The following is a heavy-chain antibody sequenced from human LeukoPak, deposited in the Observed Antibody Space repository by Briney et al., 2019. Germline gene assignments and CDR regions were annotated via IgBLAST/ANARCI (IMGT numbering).Heavy chain of an antibody. CDR3: ARLAYYDSSGCHLDY. Sequence: GESLKISCKSSGYRLTSYWIAWVRQMPGKGLEWMGVIYPGDSDTRYSPSFQGQVTFSADKSITTAYLHWSSLKASDTATYYCARLAYYDSSGCHLDYWGQGTLVTVPS. CDR1: GYRLTSYW. J-gene: IGHJ4*02. V-gene: IGHV5-51*01. CDR2: IYPGDSDT. D-gene: IGHD3-22*01.